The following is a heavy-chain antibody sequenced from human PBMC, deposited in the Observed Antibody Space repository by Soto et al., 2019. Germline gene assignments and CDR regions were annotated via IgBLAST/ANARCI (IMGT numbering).Heavy chain of an antibody. V-gene: IGHV1-18*04. CDR3: ARDHGGYGTFDY. D-gene: IGHD5-12*01. CDR2: ISSSGVT. Sequence: QVRLVQSGPEVKNPEASVKVSCKAPGYTFSSSAISWLRKAPGQGPEWMGWISSSGVTNYAQNCQGRVTLTVDSSTTTAYMEVRSLSSADTAIYYCARDHGGYGTFDYWGQGTLVTVSS. J-gene: IGHJ4*02. CDR1: GYTFSSSA.